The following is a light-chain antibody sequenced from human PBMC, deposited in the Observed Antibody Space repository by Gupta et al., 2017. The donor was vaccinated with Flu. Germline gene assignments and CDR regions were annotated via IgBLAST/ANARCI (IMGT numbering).Light chain of an antibody. CDR3: GAWDSSLTAYV. Sequence: KVTSSCSGSSSNIGNKYVSWYQQLPGTAPKLLIYENNKRPSGIPDRFSGSKSGTSATLGITGLQTGDEADYYCGAWDSSLTAYVFGTGTKVTVL. CDR1: SSNIGNKY. J-gene: IGLJ1*01. V-gene: IGLV1-51*02. CDR2: ENN.